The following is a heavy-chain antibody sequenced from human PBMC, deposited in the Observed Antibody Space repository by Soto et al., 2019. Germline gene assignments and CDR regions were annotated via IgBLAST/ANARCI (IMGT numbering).Heavy chain of an antibody. CDR3: ARCYSSAWFGAEFDY. Sequence: GESLKISCKVSGYSFTNFWIGWVRQMPGQGLEWMGIIFPGDSETRYSPSFEGQVTISVDKSIATAYLQWSSLKASDSAMYYCARCYSSAWFGAEFDYWGQRTLVTVSS. J-gene: IGHJ4*02. CDR2: IFPGDSET. CDR1: GYSFTNFW. V-gene: IGHV5-51*01. D-gene: IGHD6-19*01.